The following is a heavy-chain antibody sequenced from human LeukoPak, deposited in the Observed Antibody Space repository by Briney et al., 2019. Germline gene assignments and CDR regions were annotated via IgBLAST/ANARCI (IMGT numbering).Heavy chain of an antibody. J-gene: IGHJ4*02. D-gene: IGHD6-13*01. CDR1: GFTFSDYY. CDR3: ARLYSSSWHDY. V-gene: IGHV3-11*06. Sequence: PGGSLRLSCAASGFTFSDYYMSWIRQAPGKGLEWVSYISSSSSYTNYADSVKGRFTISRDNAKNSLYLQMNSLRAEDTAVYYCARLYSSSWHDYWGQGTLVTVSS. CDR2: ISSSSSYT.